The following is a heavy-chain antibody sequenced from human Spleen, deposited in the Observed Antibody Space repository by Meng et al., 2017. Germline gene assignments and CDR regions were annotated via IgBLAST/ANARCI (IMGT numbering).Heavy chain of an antibody. Sequence: QLQLQESGPGLVKPSETLALPCTASGGSVSSSSYYWGWIRQPPGKGLEWIGNIYYSGSTYYNPSLKSRVSISVDTSKNQFSLKLNSVTAADTAVYYCARAAPQPLSYASYYFDFWGQGTLVTVSS. J-gene: IGHJ4*02. CDR2: IYYSGST. CDR3: ARAAPQPLSYASYYFDF. CDR1: GGSVSSSSYY. V-gene: IGHV4-39*07. D-gene: IGHD2-2*01.